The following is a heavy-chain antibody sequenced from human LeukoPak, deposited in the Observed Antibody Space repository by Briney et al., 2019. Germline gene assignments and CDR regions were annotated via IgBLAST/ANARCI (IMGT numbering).Heavy chain of an antibody. D-gene: IGHD2-8*01. Sequence: PGGSLRLSCSASGFTFRNFAISWVRQAPGKGLEWVSSIGGGDTHYADSVKGRFTISRDDSRSTVDLQMSSLRAEDTAVYYCAKDGQSFNSMYDYFDSWGQGTQVTVSS. CDR1: GFTFRNFA. V-gene: IGHV3-23*01. CDR2: IGGGDT. CDR3: AKDGQSFNSMYDYFDS. J-gene: IGHJ4*02.